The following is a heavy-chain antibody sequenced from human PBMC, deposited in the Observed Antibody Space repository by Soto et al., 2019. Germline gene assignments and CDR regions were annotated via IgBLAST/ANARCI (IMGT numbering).Heavy chain of an antibody. J-gene: IGHJ6*02. CDR3: TTAAVHYSYGMDV. V-gene: IGHV3-15*07. CDR2: IKSKTDGGTT. Sequence: EVQLVESGGGLIKPGGSLRLSCAASGFTFSNAWMNWVRQAPGKGLEWVGRIKSKTDGGTTDYAAPVKGRFTISRDDSKNTLYLQMNSLKTEDTSVYYCTTAAVHYSYGMDVWGQGTTVTVSS. CDR1: GFTFSNAW. D-gene: IGHD6-13*01.